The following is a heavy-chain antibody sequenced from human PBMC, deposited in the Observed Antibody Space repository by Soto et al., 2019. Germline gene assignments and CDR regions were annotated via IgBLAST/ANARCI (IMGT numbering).Heavy chain of an antibody. CDR3: ARDLRRDGYSGIDY. D-gene: IGHD2-21*01. CDR1: GGSISSGDYY. CDR2: IYYSGST. J-gene: IGHJ4*02. Sequence: SETLSLTCTVSGGSISSGDYYWSWIRQPPGKGLEWIGYIYYSGSTYYNPSLQSRVTISVDTSKNQFSLKLSSVTAADTAVYYCARDLRRDGYSGIDYWGQGTLVTVSS. V-gene: IGHV4-30-4*01.